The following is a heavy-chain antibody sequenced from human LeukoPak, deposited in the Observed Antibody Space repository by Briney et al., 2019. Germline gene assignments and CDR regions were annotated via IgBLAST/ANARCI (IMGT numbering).Heavy chain of an antibody. CDR2: IRSKTDGGTT. CDR3: TTGIATAASY. Sequence: GGSLRLSCAASGFTFSSYAMSWVRQAPGKGLEWVVRIRSKTDGGTTDYAAPVKGRFTISRDDSKSTLYLQMNNLKTEDTAVYYCTTGIATAASYWGQGTLVTVSS. V-gene: IGHV3-15*01. CDR1: GFTFSSYA. J-gene: IGHJ4*02. D-gene: IGHD6-13*01.